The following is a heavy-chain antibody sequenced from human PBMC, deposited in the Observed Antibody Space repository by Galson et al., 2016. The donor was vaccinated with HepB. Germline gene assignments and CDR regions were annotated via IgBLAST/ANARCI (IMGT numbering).Heavy chain of an antibody. J-gene: IGHJ4*02. CDR2: IDGHDDST. V-gene: IGHV3-23*01. CDR3: ATGGDYDI. Sequence: SLRLSCATSGFTFTDFWMTWVRQAPGKGLEWVSAIDGHDDSTYYADSVRGRFTISRDNSKSTLYLQINSLRAEDTAVYYCATGGDYDIWGQGTLVTVSS. D-gene: IGHD4-17*01. CDR1: GFTFTDFW.